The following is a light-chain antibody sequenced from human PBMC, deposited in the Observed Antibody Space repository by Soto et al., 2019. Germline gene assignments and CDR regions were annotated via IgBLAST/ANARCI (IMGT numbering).Light chain of an antibody. CDR1: SSDIGHYDY. J-gene: IGLJ1*01. V-gene: IGLV2-14*03. CDR2: HVT. Sequence: QSPLTRPASVSGTPGQSITISCTGTSSDIGHYDYVSWYQQHPGKAPKLMIYHVTYRPSGVSYRYSGSKSGNSASLTISGLQADDEADYYCCSLTTSHTYVFGSGTKVTVL. CDR3: CSLTTSHTYV.